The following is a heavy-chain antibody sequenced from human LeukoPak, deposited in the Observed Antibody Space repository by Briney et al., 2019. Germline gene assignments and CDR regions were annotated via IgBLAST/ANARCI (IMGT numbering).Heavy chain of an antibody. CDR3: ARGYYYDRSGYYTDY. CDR1: GFTFSDYN. Sequence: PGGSLRLSCAASGFTFSDYNMRWIRQAPGKGLEWVSSISRSGSTKYYADSVKGRFTISRDNAKNSLYLQMNSLRAENTAVYYCARGYYYDRSGYYTDYWGQGTLVTVSS. CDR2: ISRSGSTK. J-gene: IGHJ4*02. D-gene: IGHD3-22*01. V-gene: IGHV3-11*04.